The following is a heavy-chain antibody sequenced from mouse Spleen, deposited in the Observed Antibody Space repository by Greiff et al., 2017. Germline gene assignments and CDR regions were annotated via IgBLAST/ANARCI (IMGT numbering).Heavy chain of an antibody. CDR2: IDPSDSYT. Sequence: QVQLQQPGAELVMPGASVKLSCKASGYTFTSYWMHWVKQRPGQGLEWIGEIDPSDSYTNYNQKFKGKATLTVDKSSSTAYMQLSSLTSEDSAVYYCARGGDWWGQGTTLTVSS. CDR1: GYTFTSYW. J-gene: IGHJ2*01. CDR3: ARGGDW. V-gene: IGHV1-69*01. D-gene: IGHD3-3*01.